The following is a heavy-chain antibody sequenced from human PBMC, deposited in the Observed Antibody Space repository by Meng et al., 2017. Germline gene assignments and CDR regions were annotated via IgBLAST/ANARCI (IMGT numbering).Heavy chain of an antibody. CDR3: APYDSGNYWGFGY. CDR2: IYYNGRT. CDR1: GDSITSSNYY. V-gene: IGHV4-39*07. Sequence: PETLSLTCTVSGDSITSSNYYCGWIRQPPGKGLEWIGSIYYNGRTDYNPSLKSRVTISVDTSKNQFSLKLSSVTAADTAVYYCAPYDSGNYWGFGYWGQGALVTVSS. D-gene: IGHD3-10*01. J-gene: IGHJ4*02.